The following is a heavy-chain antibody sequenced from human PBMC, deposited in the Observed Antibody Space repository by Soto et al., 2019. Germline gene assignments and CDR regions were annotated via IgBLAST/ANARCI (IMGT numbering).Heavy chain of an antibody. D-gene: IGHD1-1*01. CDR1: GYTFTSYD. Sequence: QVQLVQSGAEVTKPGASVKVSCKASGYTFTSYDINWVRQATGQGLEWMGWMSPNSGATGYAQKFQGRVTMTRDTSISKVYMELSNLRSEDTAIYYCARGVDAGVDVWGQGSTVTVSS. V-gene: IGHV1-8*01. CDR2: MSPNSGAT. CDR3: ARGVDAGVDV. J-gene: IGHJ6*02.